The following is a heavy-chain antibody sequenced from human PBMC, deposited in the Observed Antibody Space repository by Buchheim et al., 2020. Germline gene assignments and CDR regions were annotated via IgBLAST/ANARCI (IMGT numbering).Heavy chain of an antibody. Sequence: QLQLQESGPGLVKPSETLSLTCTVSGGSISSSSYFWVWIRQPPGKGLEWIGSISYSGNTYYNPSLRSRVTMSVDTSKNQFSLNLSSVTAADTAVYFCARLTNGDYWFDPWGQGTL. D-gene: IGHD4-17*01. CDR2: ISYSGNT. V-gene: IGHV4-39*01. CDR1: GGSISSSSYF. J-gene: IGHJ5*02. CDR3: ARLTNGDYWFDP.